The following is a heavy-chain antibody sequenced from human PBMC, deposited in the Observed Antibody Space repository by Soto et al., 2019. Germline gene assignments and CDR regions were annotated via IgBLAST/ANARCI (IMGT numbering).Heavy chain of an antibody. J-gene: IGHJ4*02. V-gene: IGHV1-46*01. Sequence: ASVKVSCKASGYTFTNHYIHWVRQGPGQGPEWMGAINPSGGKTDYAQKFKGRVTLTSDTPTSTVYMELRSLRSEDTAIYYCARDEYHYGSGSSYSTLDDWGQGTLVTVSS. CDR2: INPSGGKT. D-gene: IGHD3-10*01. CDR3: ARDEYHYGSGSSYSTLDD. CDR1: GYTFTNHY.